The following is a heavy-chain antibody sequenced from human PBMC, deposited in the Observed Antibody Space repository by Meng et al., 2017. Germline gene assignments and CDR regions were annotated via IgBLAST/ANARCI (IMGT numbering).Heavy chain of an antibody. J-gene: IGHJ6*02. CDR2: IYYSGST. CDR1: GGSISNSSYY. CDR3: ARTMTTGYGMDV. D-gene: IGHD4-17*01. V-gene: IGHV4-39*07. Sequence: SETLSLTCTVSGGSISNSSYYWGWIRQPPGKGLEWIGSIYYSGSTYYNPSLKSRVTISVDTSKNQFSLKLSSVTAADTAVYYCARTMTTGYGMDVWGQGTTVTVSS.